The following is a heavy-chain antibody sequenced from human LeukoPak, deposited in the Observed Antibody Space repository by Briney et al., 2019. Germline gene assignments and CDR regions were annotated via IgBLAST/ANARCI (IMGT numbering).Heavy chain of an antibody. CDR2: ISHIGSA. D-gene: IGHD3-10*01. V-gene: IGHV4-34*01. Sequence: PSETLSLTCAVYGGSFSSYYWNWIRQPPGKGLEWIGEISHIGSANYNPSLKSRVLISVDKSKNQFSLKLSSVTAADTAVYYWGRGQADNMVRGFFDYYYHYDGLDVWGKGTTVPVPS. CDR3: GRGQADNMVRGFFDYYYHYDGLDV. J-gene: IGHJ6*04. CDR1: GGSFSSYY.